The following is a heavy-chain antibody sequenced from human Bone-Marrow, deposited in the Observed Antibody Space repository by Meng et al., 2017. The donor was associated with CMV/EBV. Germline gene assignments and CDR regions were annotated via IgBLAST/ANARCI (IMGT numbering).Heavy chain of an antibody. J-gene: IGHJ4*02. D-gene: IGHD6-13*01. CDR3: ARARGGEGIDDY. CDR2: ISSSITTI. V-gene: IGHV3-48*04. Sequence: GESLKISCAASGFTFSYYSMNWVRQAPGKGLEWVSYISSSITTIYYADSVRGRFTISRDNAKNSLYLQMNSLRAEDTAVYYCARARGGEGIDDYWGQGTLVTVSS. CDR1: GFTFSYYS.